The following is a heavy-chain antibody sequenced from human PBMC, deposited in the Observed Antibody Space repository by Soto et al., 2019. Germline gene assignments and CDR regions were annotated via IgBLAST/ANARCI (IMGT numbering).Heavy chain of an antibody. J-gene: IGHJ4*02. CDR3: ARDREYYYGSGSYYYFDY. V-gene: IGHV1-69*13. D-gene: IGHD3-10*01. CDR1: GGTFSSYA. Sequence: ASVKVSCKASGGTFSSYAISWVRQAPGQGLEWMGGIIPIFGTANYAQKFQGRVTITADESTSTAYMELSSLRSEDTAVYYCARDREYYYGSGSYYYFDYWGQGTLVTVSS. CDR2: IIPIFGTA.